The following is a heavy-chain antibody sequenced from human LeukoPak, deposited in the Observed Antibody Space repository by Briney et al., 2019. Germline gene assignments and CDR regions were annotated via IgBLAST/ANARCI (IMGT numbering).Heavy chain of an antibody. J-gene: IGHJ1*01. CDR2: TYYRSKWYN. CDR3: ARSDSSGYYYCFQH. Sequence: SQTLSLTCAISGDSVSGNSAAWNWIRQSPSRGLEWLGRTYYRSKWYNDYAVSVKSRITINPDTSKNQFSLQLDSVTPEDTAVYYCARSDSSGYYYCFQHWGQGTLVTVSS. V-gene: IGHV6-1*01. D-gene: IGHD3-22*01. CDR1: GDSVSGNSAA.